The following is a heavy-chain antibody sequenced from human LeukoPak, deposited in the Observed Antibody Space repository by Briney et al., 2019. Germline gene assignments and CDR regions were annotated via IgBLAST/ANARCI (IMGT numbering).Heavy chain of an antibody. J-gene: IGHJ4*02. Sequence: QPGRSLRLSCAASGFTFSSYGMHWVRQAPGKGLEWVAVISYDGSNKYYADSVKGRFTISRDNSKNTLYLQMNSLRAEDTAVYYCARDSEDSYGYGEIDYWGQGTLVTVSS. CDR1: GFTFSSYG. CDR3: ARDSEDSYGYGEIDY. V-gene: IGHV3-30*03. CDR2: ISYDGSNK. D-gene: IGHD5-18*01.